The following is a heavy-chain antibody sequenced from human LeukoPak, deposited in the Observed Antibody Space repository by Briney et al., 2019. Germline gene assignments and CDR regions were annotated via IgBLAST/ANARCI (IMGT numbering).Heavy chain of an antibody. V-gene: IGHV4-34*01. CDR2: IYLSGRT. J-gene: IGHJ3*02. CDR1: GGSFSNYY. D-gene: IGHD3-22*01. CDR3: ASGFYNSSGFYAAFDI. Sequence: SETLSLTCAVYGGSFSNYYWSWIRQPPGKGLEWIGEIYLSGRTTYSPSLKSRATISADKSKNQFSLRLSSVTAADTAVYYCASGFYNSSGFYAAFDIWGLGALVTVSS.